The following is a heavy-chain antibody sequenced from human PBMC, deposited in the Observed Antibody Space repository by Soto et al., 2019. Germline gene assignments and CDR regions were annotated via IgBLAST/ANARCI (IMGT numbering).Heavy chain of an antibody. CDR1: GFTVSSNY. D-gene: IGHD2-15*01. CDR2: IYSGGST. V-gene: IGHV3-66*01. J-gene: IGHJ4*02. Sequence: EVQLVESGGGLVQPGGSLRLSCAASGFTVSSNYMSWVRQAPGKGLEWVSVIYSGGSTYYADSVKGRFTISRDNSKNTLYLQMNSLRAEDTAVYYCASTYLSGGSCYSGVYFDYWGQGTLVTVSS. CDR3: ASTYLSGGSCYSGVYFDY.